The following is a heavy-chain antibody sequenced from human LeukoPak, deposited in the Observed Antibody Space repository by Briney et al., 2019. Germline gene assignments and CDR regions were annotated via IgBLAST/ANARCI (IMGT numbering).Heavy chain of an antibody. CDR3: ARHLTIAAAGTFDS. CDR1: GGSISSYY. Sequence: SETLSLTCTVSGGSISSYYWSWIRQPPGKGLEWIGYIYYSGGTNYNPSLMSRVTISVDTSKNQFSLKLTSVTAADTAVYYCARHLTIAAAGTFDSWGQGTLVTVPS. J-gene: IGHJ4*02. V-gene: IGHV4-59*08. D-gene: IGHD6-13*01. CDR2: IYYSGGT.